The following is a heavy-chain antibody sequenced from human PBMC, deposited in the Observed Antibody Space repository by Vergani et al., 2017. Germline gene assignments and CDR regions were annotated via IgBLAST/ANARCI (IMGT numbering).Heavy chain of an antibody. D-gene: IGHD3-22*01. CDR1: GFTFSDYY. CDR3: AKEDSSGYYYF. J-gene: IGHJ4*02. CDR2: ISYDGSNK. Sequence: QVQLVESGGGLVKPGGSLRLSCAASGFTFSDYYMSWIRQAPGKGLEWVAVISYDGSNKYYADSVKGRFTISRDNSKNTLYLQMNSLRAEDTAVYYCAKEDSSGYYYFGGQGTLVTVSS. V-gene: IGHV3-30*18.